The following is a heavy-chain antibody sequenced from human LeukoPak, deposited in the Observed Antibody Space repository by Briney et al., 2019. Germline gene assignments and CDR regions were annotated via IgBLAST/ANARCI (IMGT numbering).Heavy chain of an antibody. Sequence: SETLSPTCTVSGGSISSGGYYWSWIRQHPGKGLEWIGYIYYSGSTYYNPSLKSRVTISVDTSKNQFSLKLSSVTAADTAVYYCARDWIAAAGSLSDGMDVWGQGTTVTVSS. J-gene: IGHJ6*02. CDR1: GGSISSGGYY. CDR2: IYYSGST. CDR3: ARDWIAAAGSLSDGMDV. D-gene: IGHD6-13*01. V-gene: IGHV4-31*03.